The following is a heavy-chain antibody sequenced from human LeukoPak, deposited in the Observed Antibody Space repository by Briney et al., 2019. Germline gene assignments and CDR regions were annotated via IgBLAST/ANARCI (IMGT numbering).Heavy chain of an antibody. Sequence: GASVKVSCKVSGYTLTELSMHWVRQAPGKGLEWMGGFDPEDGETIYAQKFQGRVTMTEDTSTDTAYMELSSLRSEDTAVYYCATAEHIRGIVATIRAFDIWGQGTMVTVSS. CDR3: ATAEHIRGIVATIRAFDI. CDR2: FDPEDGET. CDR1: GYTLTELS. V-gene: IGHV1-24*01. J-gene: IGHJ3*02. D-gene: IGHD5-12*01.